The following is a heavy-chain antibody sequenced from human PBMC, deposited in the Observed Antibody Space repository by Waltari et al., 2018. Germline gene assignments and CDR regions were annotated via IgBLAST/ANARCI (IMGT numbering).Heavy chain of an antibody. CDR2: IFWDDDK. CDR3: THRQASGLGDY. V-gene: IGHV2-5*02. J-gene: IGHJ4*02. D-gene: IGHD3-16*01. CDR1: GFSITTNGLG. Sequence: QITLTESAPALLKPTHTLTLTGTSSGFSITTNGLGVGWIRQPPGKALEWLALIFWDDDKRYSPSLKSRLTITKDTSKNQVVLTMTSMDPVDTATYYCTHRQASGLGDYCGQGTLVTVSS.